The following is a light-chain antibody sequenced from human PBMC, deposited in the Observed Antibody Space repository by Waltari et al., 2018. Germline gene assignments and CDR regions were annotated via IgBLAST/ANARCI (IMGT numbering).Light chain of an antibody. CDR1: QSVAGSY. Sequence: EIVLTQSPGTLSLSPGERATLSCRASQSVAGSYLAWYQQKPGQAPRLLIYGASSRATGIPDRFSGGGAGTDFTLTISRLEPEDFAVYYCQQYGTSTSFTFGPGTKVDIK. CDR3: QQYGTSTSFT. J-gene: IGKJ3*01. CDR2: GAS. V-gene: IGKV3-20*01.